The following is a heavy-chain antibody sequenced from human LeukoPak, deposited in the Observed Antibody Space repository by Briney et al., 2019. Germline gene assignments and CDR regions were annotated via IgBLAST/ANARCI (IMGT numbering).Heavy chain of an antibody. J-gene: IGHJ4*02. CDR1: GFTFSTYA. CDR3: ARGGVYGDYAAPFDY. D-gene: IGHD4-17*01. CDR2: ISGGGDK. V-gene: IGHV3-23*01. Sequence: PGGSLRLSCAASGFTFSTYAMSWVRQALGKGLEWVTTISGGGDKQYADHVKGRFTVSRDDSKNTLYLQMNSLRAEDTALYHCARGGVYGDYAAPFDYWGQGTLVTVSS.